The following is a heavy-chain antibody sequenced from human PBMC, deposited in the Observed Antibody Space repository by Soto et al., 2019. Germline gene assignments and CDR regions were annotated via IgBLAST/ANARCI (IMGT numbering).Heavy chain of an antibody. CDR2: IIPIFGTA. D-gene: IGHD3-22*01. Sequence: SVKVSCKASGGTFSSYAISWVRQAPGQGLEWMGGIIPIFGTANYAQKFQGRVTITADESTSTAYMELSSLRSEDTAVYYCARSYDSSGYFDHWGQGTLVTVSS. V-gene: IGHV1-69*13. CDR1: GGTFSSYA. CDR3: ARSYDSSGYFDH. J-gene: IGHJ4*02.